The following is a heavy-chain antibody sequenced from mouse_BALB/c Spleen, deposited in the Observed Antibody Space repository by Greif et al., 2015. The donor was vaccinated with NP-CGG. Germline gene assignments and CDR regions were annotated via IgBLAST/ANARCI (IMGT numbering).Heavy chain of an antibody. CDR1: GFTFSSYY. CDR2: INSNGGST. V-gene: IGHV5-6-2*01. Sequence: EVHLVESGGGLVKLGGSLKLSCAASGFTFSSYYMSWVRQTPEKRLELVAAINSNGGSTYYPDTVKGRFTISRDNAKNTLYLQMSSLKSEDTALYYCARRPYYAMDYWGQGTSVTVSS. J-gene: IGHJ4*01. CDR3: ARRPYYAMDY.